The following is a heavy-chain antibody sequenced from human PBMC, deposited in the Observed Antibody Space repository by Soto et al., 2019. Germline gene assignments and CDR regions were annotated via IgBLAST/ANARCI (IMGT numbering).Heavy chain of an antibody. Sequence: SVKVSCKASGGTFSSYAISWVRQAPGQGLEWMGGIIPIFGTANYAQKFQGRVTITADESTSTAYMELSSLRSEDTAVYYCARSPSREMDTILDSWGQGTLVTVSS. J-gene: IGHJ4*02. CDR1: GGTFSSYA. CDR2: IIPIFGTA. CDR3: ARSPSREMDTILDS. V-gene: IGHV1-69*13. D-gene: IGHD5-18*01.